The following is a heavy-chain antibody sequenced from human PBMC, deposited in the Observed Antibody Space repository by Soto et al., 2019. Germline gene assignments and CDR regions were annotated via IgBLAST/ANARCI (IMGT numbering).Heavy chain of an antibody. V-gene: IGHV3-23*01. J-gene: IGHJ5*02. D-gene: IGHD3-10*01. CDR2: ISGSGGSGGDETT. Sequence: EVQLLESGGGLVQPGGSLRLSCAASGFTFNTYAMSWVRQAPGQGLEWVSGISGSGGSGGDETTNYADSVQGGFTMSKDNAETTLSLQMNSLRAEDTAVYFCAKDGASYYYRSVSYYNGSWGQGTLVTVSS. CDR1: GFTFNTYA. CDR3: AKDGASYYYRSVSYYNGS.